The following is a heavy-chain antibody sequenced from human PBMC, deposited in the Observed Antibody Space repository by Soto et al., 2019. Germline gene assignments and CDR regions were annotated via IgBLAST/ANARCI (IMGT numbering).Heavy chain of an antibody. Sequence: GASVKVSCKASGYTFTSYGISWVRQAPGQGLERMGWISAYNGNTNYAQKLQGRVTMTTDTSTSTAYMELRSLRSDDTAVYYCARDRGSGSNFYYYYMDVWGKGTTVTVSS. CDR1: GYTFTSYG. D-gene: IGHD3-10*01. J-gene: IGHJ6*03. V-gene: IGHV1-18*01. CDR2: ISAYNGNT. CDR3: ARDRGSGSNFYYYYMDV.